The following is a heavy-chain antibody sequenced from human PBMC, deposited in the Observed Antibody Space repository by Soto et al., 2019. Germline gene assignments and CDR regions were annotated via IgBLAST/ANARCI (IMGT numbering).Heavy chain of an antibody. J-gene: IGHJ6*02. CDR1: GGTFSSYT. Sequence: QAQLVQSGAEVKKPGSSVKVSCKASGGTFSSYTISWVRQAPGQGLEWMGRIIPILGIANYAQKFQGRVTITADKSTSTAYMELSSLRSEDTAVYYCAAYGDYYYYGMDVWGQGTTVTVSS. CDR2: IIPILGIA. D-gene: IGHD4-17*01. V-gene: IGHV1-69*02. CDR3: AAYGDYYYYGMDV.